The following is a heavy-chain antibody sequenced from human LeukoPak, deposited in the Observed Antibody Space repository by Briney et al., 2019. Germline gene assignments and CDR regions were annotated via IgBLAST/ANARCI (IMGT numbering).Heavy chain of an antibody. D-gene: IGHD2-2*01. Sequence: GGSLTLSCAASGFRFDDYSMNWVRHLPGNGQGWGAGINWDGASTGYRDSMKDGFNISRDNGKNSLYLQLNSLRVEDTAVYYCGRVHCSTNSCYDYYDCYMDVSGNGTTVTVSS. CDR1: GFRFDDYS. V-gene: IGHV3-20*04. CDR3: GRVHCSTNSCYDYYDCYMDV. CDR2: INWDGAST. J-gene: IGHJ6*03.